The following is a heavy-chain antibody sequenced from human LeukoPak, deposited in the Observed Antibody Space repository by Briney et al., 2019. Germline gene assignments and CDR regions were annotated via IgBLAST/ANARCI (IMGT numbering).Heavy chain of an antibody. CDR3: ARVRGGSGSYYPARGAFDI. Sequence: PGGSLRLSCAASGFTFSSYGMHWVRQAPGKGLEWVAVIWYDGSNKYYADSVKGRFTISRDNSKNTLYLQMNSLRAEDTAVYYCARVRGGSGSYYPARGAFDIWGQGTMVTVSS. J-gene: IGHJ3*02. V-gene: IGHV3-33*01. CDR2: IWYDGSNK. CDR1: GFTFSSYG. D-gene: IGHD3-10*01.